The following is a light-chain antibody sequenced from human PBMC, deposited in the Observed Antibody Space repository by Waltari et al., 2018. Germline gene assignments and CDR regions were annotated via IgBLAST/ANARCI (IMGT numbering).Light chain of an antibody. CDR2: GAS. Sequence: EIVMTQSPATLSLSPGERVALSCRASQSVSNNLVWYQQRPGQAPRPLIYGASTRATGIPARFTGSGSGTEFTLTISSLQSEDFATYYCQQSDSFPWAFGQGTKVEIK. J-gene: IGKJ1*01. CDR1: QSVSNN. V-gene: IGKV3-15*01. CDR3: QQSDSFPWA.